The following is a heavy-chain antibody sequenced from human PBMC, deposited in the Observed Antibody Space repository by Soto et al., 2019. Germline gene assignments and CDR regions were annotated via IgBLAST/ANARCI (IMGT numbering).Heavy chain of an antibody. CDR3: ARDPDYYDSSGVSRSPLDY. V-gene: IGHV4-4*02. Sequence: QVQLQESGPGLVKPSGTLSLTCAVSGGSISSSNWWSWVRQPPGKGLEWIGEIYHSGSTNYHPSLQSRVTISVDKSKNQFSLKLSSVTAADTAVYYCARDPDYYDSSGVSRSPLDYWGQGTLVTVSS. D-gene: IGHD3-22*01. J-gene: IGHJ4*02. CDR2: IYHSGST. CDR1: GGSISSSNW.